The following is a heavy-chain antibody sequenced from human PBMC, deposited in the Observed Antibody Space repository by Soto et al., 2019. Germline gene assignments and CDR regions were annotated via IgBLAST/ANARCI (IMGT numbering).Heavy chain of an antibody. J-gene: IGHJ6*02. CDR2: ISYDGSNK. CDR1: GFTFSSYA. V-gene: IGHV3-30-3*01. CDR3: ARDGTIFGVVIILNYYYGMDV. Sequence: QVQLVESGGGVVQPGRSLRLSCAASGFTFSSYAMHWVRQAPGKGLEWVAVISYDGSNKYYADSVKGRFTISRDNSKNTLYLQMNSLRAEDTAVYYCARDGTIFGVVIILNYYYGMDVWGQGTMVTVSS. D-gene: IGHD3-3*01.